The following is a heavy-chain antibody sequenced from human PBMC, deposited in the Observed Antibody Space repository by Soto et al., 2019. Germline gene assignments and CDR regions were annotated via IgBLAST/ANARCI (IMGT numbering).Heavy chain of an antibody. CDR1: GGTFSSYA. CDR3: ARDYAYYDFWSGYYATPHNYYYYGMDV. Sequence: SVKVSCKASGGTFSSYAISWVRQAPGQGLEWMGGIIPIFGTANYAQKFQGRVTITADESTSTAYMELSSLRSEDTAVYYCARDYAYYDFWSGYYATPHNYYYYGMDVWG. J-gene: IGHJ6*02. CDR2: IIPIFGTA. D-gene: IGHD3-3*01. V-gene: IGHV1-69*13.